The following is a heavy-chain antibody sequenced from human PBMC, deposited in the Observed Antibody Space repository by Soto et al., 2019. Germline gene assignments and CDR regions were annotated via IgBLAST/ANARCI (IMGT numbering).Heavy chain of an antibody. CDR3: AHTMVRGARGVWFDP. CDR1: GFSLSTSGVG. J-gene: IGHJ5*02. V-gene: IGHV2-5*02. CDR2: IYWDDDK. D-gene: IGHD3-10*01. Sequence: QITLKESGPTLVKPTQTLTLTCTFSGFSLSTSGVGVGWIRQPPGKALEWLALIYWDDDKRYSPSLKSRLTIPKDTSKNQVVLTMTHMDPVDTATYYCAHTMVRGARGVWFDPWGQGTLVTVSS.